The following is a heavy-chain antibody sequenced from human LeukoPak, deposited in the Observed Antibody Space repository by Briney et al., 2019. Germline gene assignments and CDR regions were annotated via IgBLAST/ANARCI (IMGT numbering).Heavy chain of an antibody. CDR1: GCSISNYY. D-gene: IGHD1-26*01. CDR3: ARAVSGSYGHFQH. J-gene: IGHJ1*01. Sequence: SETLSLTCTVSGCSISNYYWSWIRQPPGKGLEWIGYINRSGTTNCNPSLKSRVTISVDTSKNQFSLELSSVTAADTAVYYCARAVSGSYGHFQHWGQGTLVTVSS. CDR2: INRSGTT. V-gene: IGHV4-59*01.